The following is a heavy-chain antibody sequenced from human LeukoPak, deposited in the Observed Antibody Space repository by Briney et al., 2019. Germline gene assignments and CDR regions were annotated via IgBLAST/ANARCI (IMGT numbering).Heavy chain of an antibody. CDR1: GGSISRYF. D-gene: IGHD2-2*01. CDR3: ASRDGIVVVPAATGYYFDY. J-gene: IGHJ4*02. CDR2: IYYSGST. Sequence: PSETLSLTCSVSGGSISRYFWSWIRQPPGKGLEWIGYIYYSGSTKYNPSLKSRVTISVDTSKNQFSLKLSSVTAADTAVYYCASRDGIVVVPAATGYYFDYWGQGTLVTVSS. V-gene: IGHV4-59*12.